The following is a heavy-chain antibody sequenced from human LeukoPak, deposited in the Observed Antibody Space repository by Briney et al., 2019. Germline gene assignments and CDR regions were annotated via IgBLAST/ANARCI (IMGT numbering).Heavy chain of an antibody. CDR3: ARDWYHAIDY. V-gene: IGHV3-7*01. CDR2: IKQGGSEK. D-gene: IGHD2-2*01. CDR1: GFTFSSYW. J-gene: IGHJ4*02. Sequence: GGSLRLSCAASGFTFSSYWMSWVRQAPGKGLEWVANIKQGGSEKYYVDSVKGRFTISRDNAKNTLYLQMNSLRVDDTAVYYCARDWYHAIDYWGQGTLVTVSS.